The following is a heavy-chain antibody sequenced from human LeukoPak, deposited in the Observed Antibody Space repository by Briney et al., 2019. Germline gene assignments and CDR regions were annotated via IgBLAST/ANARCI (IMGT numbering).Heavy chain of an antibody. Sequence: SETLSLTCTVSGGSIRSYYWSWIRQPPGKGLEWIGYIYYSGSTNYNPSLESRVSISVDTSKNQFSLKLSSVTAADTAVYYCARDLYSGYDWVGFNIWGQGTVVTVSS. V-gene: IGHV4-59*01. D-gene: IGHD5-12*01. J-gene: IGHJ3*02. CDR1: GGSIRSYY. CDR2: IYYSGST. CDR3: ARDLYSGYDWVGFNI.